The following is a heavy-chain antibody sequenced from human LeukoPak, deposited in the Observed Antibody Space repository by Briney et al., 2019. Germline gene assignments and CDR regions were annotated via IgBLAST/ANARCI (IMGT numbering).Heavy chain of an antibody. CDR2: VYYSGST. D-gene: IGHD5-12*01. V-gene: IGHV4-59*01. Sequence: SETLSLTCTVSGGSISSYSWSWIRQPRGKGLEWIGFVYYSGSTNYNPSLKSRVTMSVDTSKSQFSLKLSSVTAADTAVYYCARVQYSAATISVDYWGQGTLVTVSS. J-gene: IGHJ4*02. CDR3: ARVQYSAATISVDY. CDR1: GGSISSYS.